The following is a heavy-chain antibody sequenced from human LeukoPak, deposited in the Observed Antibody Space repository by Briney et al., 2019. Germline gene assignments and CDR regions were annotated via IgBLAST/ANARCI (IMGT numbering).Heavy chain of an antibody. J-gene: IGHJ1*01. CDR1: GGTFSSYA. CDR2: IIPIFGTA. D-gene: IGHD3-22*01. CDR3: AGYFYDRSGYKYFQH. Sequence: ASVKVSCKASGGTFSSYAMSWVRQAPGQGLEWMGGIIPIFGTANYAQKFQGRVTITTDESTSTAYMELSSLRSEDTSVYYCAGYFYDRSGYKYFQHWGQGTLVTVSS. V-gene: IGHV1-69*05.